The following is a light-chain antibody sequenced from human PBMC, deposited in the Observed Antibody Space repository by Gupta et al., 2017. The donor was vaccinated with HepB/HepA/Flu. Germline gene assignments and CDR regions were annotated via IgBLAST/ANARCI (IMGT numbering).Light chain of an antibody. CDR2: KDS. CDR1: KLGDKY. J-gene: IGLJ3*02. Sequence: SSSLPQPPSVSVSPGKTARITCSGDKLGDKYAFWYQQKPGQSPVLVIYKDSKRPPGIPERFSGSNSGNTATLTISGTQAMDEADYYCQAWDSSLWVFGGGTKLTVL. CDR3: QAWDSSLWV. V-gene: IGLV3-1*01.